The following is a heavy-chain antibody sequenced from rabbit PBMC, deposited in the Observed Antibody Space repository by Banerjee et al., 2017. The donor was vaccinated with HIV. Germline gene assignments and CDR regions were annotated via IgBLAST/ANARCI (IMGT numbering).Heavy chain of an antibody. J-gene: IGHJ4*01. V-gene: IGHV1S45*01. Sequence: EESGGDLVKPEGSLTLTCTASGFSFSSTYWICWVRQAPGKGLEWIACIDAGSSGNTYYASWAKGRFTISKTSSTTVTLQMTSLIVADTATYFCARDWADNSGYAFNLWGPGTLVTVS. CDR2: IDAGSSGNT. D-gene: IGHD4-1*01. CDR3: ARDWADNSGYAFNL. CDR1: GFSFSSTYW.